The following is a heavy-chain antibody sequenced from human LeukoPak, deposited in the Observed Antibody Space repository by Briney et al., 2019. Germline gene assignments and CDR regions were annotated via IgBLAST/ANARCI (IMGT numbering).Heavy chain of an antibody. CDR3: ARDASYSSSSVWFDP. Sequence: KPSETLSLTCTVSGGSISSSSYYWGWIRQPPGKGLEWIGSIYYSGSTYYNPSLKSRVTISVDTSKNQFSLKLSSVTAADTAVYYCARDASYSSSSVWFDPWGQGTLVTVSS. V-gene: IGHV4-39*07. CDR2: IYYSGST. CDR1: GGSISSSSYY. D-gene: IGHD6-6*01. J-gene: IGHJ5*02.